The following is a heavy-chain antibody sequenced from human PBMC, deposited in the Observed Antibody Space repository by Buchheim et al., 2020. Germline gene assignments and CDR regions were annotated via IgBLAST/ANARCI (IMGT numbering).Heavy chain of an antibody. Sequence: QLQLQESGPGLVKPSETLSLTCTVSGDSISSTSYYWGWVRQPPGKGLEWIGNIYYSGSTYYTPSLRGRVTISVDTPQNQFSLRLTSVTAADTAVYYCARQLSVTGTRSQFDYWGQGTL. CDR3: ARQLSVTGTRSQFDY. CDR2: IYYSGST. V-gene: IGHV4-39*01. D-gene: IGHD2-21*02. CDR1: GDSISSTSYY. J-gene: IGHJ4*02.